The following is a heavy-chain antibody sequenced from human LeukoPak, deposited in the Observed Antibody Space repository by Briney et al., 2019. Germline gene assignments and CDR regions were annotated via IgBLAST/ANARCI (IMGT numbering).Heavy chain of an antibody. Sequence: ASVKVSCKAFGYTFTGYWMHWVRQAPGQGPEWMGVISPSGGSTIYAQKFKGRVTLTRDMSTSTDYLELSSLRSEDTAVYYCARGGWYYPPDYWGQGTLVTVSS. CDR3: ARGGWYYPPDY. V-gene: IGHV1-46*01. J-gene: IGHJ4*02. CDR2: ISPSGGST. CDR1: GYTFTGYW. D-gene: IGHD6-19*01.